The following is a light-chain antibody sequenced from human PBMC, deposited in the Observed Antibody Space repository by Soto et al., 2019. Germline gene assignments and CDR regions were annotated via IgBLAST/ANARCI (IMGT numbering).Light chain of an antibody. V-gene: IGKV1-5*03. Sequence: DIQMTQSPSTLSASVGDRVTITWRASQSISSWLAWYQQKPGKAPKLLIYKASSLESGVPSRFSGSGSGTEFTLTISRLEPEDFAVYYCQKYGSSPGKFGQGTKVDIK. J-gene: IGKJ1*01. CDR2: KAS. CDR1: QSISSW. CDR3: QKYGSSPGK.